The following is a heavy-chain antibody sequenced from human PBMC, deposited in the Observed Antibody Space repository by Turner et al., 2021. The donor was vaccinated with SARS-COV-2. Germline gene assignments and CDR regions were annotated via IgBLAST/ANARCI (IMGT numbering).Heavy chain of an antibody. CDR3: ARHSTVTENYSNGMDV. CDR2: IYYSGGT. CDR1: GGSMRSNY. D-gene: IGHD5-12*01. J-gene: IGHJ6*02. V-gene: IGHV4-59*08. Sequence: VQLQESGPGLVKPSEPVSLTCTVSGGSMRSNYWTWVRQPPGKGLEWIGHIYYSGGTNYNPSLKSRVTISIYTSKNQFSLSLSSVTAADTAVYYCARHSTVTENYSNGMDVWGQGTTVTVS.